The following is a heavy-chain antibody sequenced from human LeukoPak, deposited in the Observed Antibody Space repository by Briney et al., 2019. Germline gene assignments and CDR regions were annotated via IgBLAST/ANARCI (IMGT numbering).Heavy chain of an antibody. V-gene: IGHV3-21*01. CDR1: GFTFSSFS. Sequence: GGSLRLSCAASGFTFSSFSMNWVRQTPGKGLEWVSSITPTSSYIYYADSVRGRFTISRDNAKNSLFLQMNSLSAEDTAVYYCVGLRRNSASGGFYYYYDYWGQGILVTVSS. D-gene: IGHD3-22*01. J-gene: IGHJ4*02. CDR3: VGLRRNSASGGFYYYYDY. CDR2: ITPTSSYI.